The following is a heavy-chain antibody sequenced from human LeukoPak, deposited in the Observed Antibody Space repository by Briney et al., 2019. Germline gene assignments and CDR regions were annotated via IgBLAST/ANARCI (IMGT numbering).Heavy chain of an antibody. CDR1: GYTFTSYG. CDR3: ASGAQTSSAYYYYYYYMDV. V-gene: IGHV1-18*01. CDR2: ISAYNGNT. Sequence: ASVKVSCKASGYTFTSYGISWVRQAPGQGLEWMGWISAYNGNTNYAQKLQGRVTMTTDTSTSTAYMELRSLRSDDTAVYYCASGAQTSSAYYYYYYYMDVWGKGTTVTASS. J-gene: IGHJ6*03. D-gene: IGHD4/OR15-4a*01.